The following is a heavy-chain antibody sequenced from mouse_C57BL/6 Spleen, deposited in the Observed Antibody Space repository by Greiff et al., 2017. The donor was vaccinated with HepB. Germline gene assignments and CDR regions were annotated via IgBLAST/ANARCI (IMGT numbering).Heavy chain of an antibody. Sequence: DVQLQESGAELVRPGASVKLSCTASGFNIKDDYMHWVKQRPEQGLEWIGWIDPENGDTEYASKFQGKATITADTSSNTAYLQLSSLTSEDTAVYYCTTAYYGSEMDYWGQGTSVTVSS. J-gene: IGHJ4*01. CDR3: TTAYYGSEMDY. CDR2: IDPENGDT. D-gene: IGHD1-1*01. CDR1: GFNIKDDY. V-gene: IGHV14-4*01.